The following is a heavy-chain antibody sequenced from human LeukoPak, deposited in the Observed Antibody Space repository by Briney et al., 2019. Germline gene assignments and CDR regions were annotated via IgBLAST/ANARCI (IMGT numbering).Heavy chain of an antibody. CDR2: IYYSGST. Sequence: SETLSLTCTVSGGSISSSSYYWGWIRQPPGKGLEWIGSIYYSGSTHYNPSLKSRVTISVDTSKNQFSLKLSSVTAADTAVYYCARRVDCSSTSCYRTPYFDYWGQGTLVTVSS. CDR1: GGSISSSSYY. V-gene: IGHV4-39*01. D-gene: IGHD2-2*01. J-gene: IGHJ4*02. CDR3: ARRVDCSSTSCYRTPYFDY.